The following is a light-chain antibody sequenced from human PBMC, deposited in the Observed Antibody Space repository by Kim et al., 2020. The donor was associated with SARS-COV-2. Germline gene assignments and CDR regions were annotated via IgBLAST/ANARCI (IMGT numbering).Light chain of an antibody. CDR1: SGGIGSHY. CDR3: QSYDSTSHV. V-gene: IGLV6-57*03. Sequence: GSTVTISGTRGSGGIGSHYGQWYHQRPGSAPPTVIYESNQRPSGVPDRFSGSIDTSSNPPSLTISGLKTEDEADYYCQSYDSTSHVFGGGTQLTVL. J-gene: IGLJ3*02. CDR2: ESN.